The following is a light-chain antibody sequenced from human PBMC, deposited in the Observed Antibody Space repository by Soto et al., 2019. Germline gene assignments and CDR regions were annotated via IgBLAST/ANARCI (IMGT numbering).Light chain of an antibody. J-gene: IGLJ2*01. V-gene: IGLV1-47*01. CDR1: ASNVGSTY. CDR2: KNN. CDR3: ASWDNDLNGPI. Sequence: QSGLTQPPSASGTPGQRVSISCSGSASNVGSTYVFWYQQVPGTAPTLLIYKNNQRPSGVSDRFSGSKSGTSASLAISGLRVDDEADYYCASWDNDLNGPIFGGGTKLTVL.